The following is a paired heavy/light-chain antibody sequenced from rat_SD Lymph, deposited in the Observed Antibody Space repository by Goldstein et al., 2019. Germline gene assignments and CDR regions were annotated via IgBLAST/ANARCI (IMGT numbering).Heavy chain of an antibody. CDR2: IYPNSGAT. J-gene: IGHJ3*01. Sequence: QVKLLQSGAALVKPGASVKMSCKASGYTFTDYWVSWVKQSHGKSLEWIGEIYPNSGATNFNEKFKGKATLTVDKSTSTAYMELSRLTSEDSAIYYCTRGKYWSGFAYWGQGTLVTVSS. D-gene: IGHD4-2*01. CDR1: GYTFTDYW. V-gene: IGHV1-36*01. CDR3: TRGKYWSGFAY.
Light chain of an antibody. V-gene: IGKV3S10*01. CDR1: ESVSTR. J-gene: IGKJ1*01. CDR3: QQSWNDPPT. Sequence: DTVLTQSPALAVSPGERVTISCRASESVSTRMHWYQQKPGQQPKLLIYGASNLESGVPARFSGSGSGTDFTLTIDPVEANDTATYFCQQSWNDPPTFGGGTKLELK. CDR2: GAS.